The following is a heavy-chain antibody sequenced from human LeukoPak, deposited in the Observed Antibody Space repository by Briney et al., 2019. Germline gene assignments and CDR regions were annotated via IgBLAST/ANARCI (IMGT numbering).Heavy chain of an antibody. CDR2: IRYDGTNK. J-gene: IGHJ4*02. Sequence: GGSLRLSCAASGFTFRSYAMHWVRQAPGKGLEWVAFIRYDGTNKDYADSVKGRFTISRDNSKNTLYLQMNSLRSEDTAVYYCAKSSGAGSSSWYLHYFDYWGQGTLVTVSS. CDR3: AKSSGAGSSSWYLHYFDY. D-gene: IGHD6-13*01. CDR1: GFTFRSYA. V-gene: IGHV3-30*02.